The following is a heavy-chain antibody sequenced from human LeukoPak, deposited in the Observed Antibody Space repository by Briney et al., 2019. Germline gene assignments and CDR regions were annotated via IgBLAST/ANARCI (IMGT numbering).Heavy chain of an antibody. J-gene: IGHJ4*02. V-gene: IGHV1-18*01. D-gene: IGHD3-3*01. CDR3: ARGDFWSDNYYFDY. CDR1: GYTFTSYG. Sequence: ASVKVSCKASGYTFTSYGISWVRQAPGQGLEWMGWISAYNGNTNYAQKLQGRVTMTTDTSTSTAYMELSSLRSEDTAVYYCARGDFWSDNYYFDYWGQGTLVTVSS. CDR2: ISAYNGNT.